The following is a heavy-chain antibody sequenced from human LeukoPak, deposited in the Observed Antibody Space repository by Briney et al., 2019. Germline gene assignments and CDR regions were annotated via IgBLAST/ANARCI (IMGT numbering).Heavy chain of an antibody. J-gene: IGHJ4*02. CDR1: GFTFDDYA. CDR3: AKARNYDILTPFFDY. CDR2: ISWNSGSI. D-gene: IGHD3-9*01. V-gene: IGHV3-9*03. Sequence: GGSLRLSCAASGFTFDDYAMHWVRQAPGKGLEWVSGISWNSGSIGYADSVKGRFTISRGNAKNSLYLQMNSLRAEDMALYYCAKARNYDILTPFFDYWGQGTLVTVSS.